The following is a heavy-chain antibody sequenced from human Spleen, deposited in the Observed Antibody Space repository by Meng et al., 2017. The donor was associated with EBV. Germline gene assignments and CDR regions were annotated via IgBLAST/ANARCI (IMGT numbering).Heavy chain of an antibody. Sequence: QGQRVQSGAGGKKPGSSVKVSCKASGGTFSSYAINWVRQAPGQGLEWMGGIIPIVATADYAQKFQGRITITADESTNTAYMELSSLRSEDTAIYYCASESRRGYTPDYWGPGTLVTVSS. V-gene: IGHV1-69*01. CDR3: ASESRRGYTPDY. J-gene: IGHJ4*02. D-gene: IGHD5-18*01. CDR1: GGTFSSYA. CDR2: IIPIVATA.